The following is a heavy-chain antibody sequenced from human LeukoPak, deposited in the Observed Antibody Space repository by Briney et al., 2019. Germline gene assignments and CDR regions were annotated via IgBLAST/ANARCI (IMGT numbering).Heavy chain of an antibody. D-gene: IGHD4/OR15-4a*01. Sequence: SETLSLTCAVYGGSFSGYYWSWIRQPPGKGLEWIGEINHSGSTNYNPSLKSRVTISVDTSKNQFSLKLSSVTAADTAVYYCARGDYRYYGMDVWGQGTTATVSS. CDR1: GGSFSGYY. J-gene: IGHJ6*02. CDR2: INHSGST. CDR3: ARGDYRYYGMDV. V-gene: IGHV4-34*01.